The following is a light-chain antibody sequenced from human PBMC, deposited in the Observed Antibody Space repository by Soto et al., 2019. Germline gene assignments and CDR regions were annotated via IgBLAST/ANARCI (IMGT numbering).Light chain of an antibody. V-gene: IGLV2-14*01. CDR3: TSYTRDTALV. CDR2: EVS. CDR1: SSDVGTYNY. Sequence: QSARTHPASVSWSPGHSITISCTGTSSDVGTYNYVSWYQHHPGKAPKLIIYEVSNRPSGVSNRFSGSKSGSTASLTISGLQAEDAADYRCTSYTRDTALVFGTGTKV. J-gene: IGLJ1*01.